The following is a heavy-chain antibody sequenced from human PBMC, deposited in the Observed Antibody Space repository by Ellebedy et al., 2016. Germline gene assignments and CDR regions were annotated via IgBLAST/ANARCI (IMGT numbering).Heavy chain of an antibody. V-gene: IGHV3-30-3*01. Sequence: GESLKISXAASGFTFSSYAMHWVRQAPGKGLEWVAVISYDGSNKYYADSVKGRFTISRDNSKNTLYLQMNSLRAEDTAVYYCARDRGELRGDDAFDIWGQGTMVTVSS. D-gene: IGHD1-26*01. J-gene: IGHJ3*02. CDR2: ISYDGSNK. CDR3: ARDRGELRGDDAFDI. CDR1: GFTFSSYA.